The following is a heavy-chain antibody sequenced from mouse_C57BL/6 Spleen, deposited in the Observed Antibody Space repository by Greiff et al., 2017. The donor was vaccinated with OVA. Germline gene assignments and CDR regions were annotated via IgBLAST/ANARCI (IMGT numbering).Heavy chain of an antibody. CDR2: ISSGSSTI. J-gene: IGHJ3*01. D-gene: IGHD2-2*01. V-gene: IGHV5-17*01. CDR3: AREVTTTGFAY. Sequence: EVQLQESGGGLVKPGGSLKLSCAASGFTFSDYGMHWVRQAPEKGLEWVAYISSGSSTIYYADTVKGRFTISRDNAKNTLFLQMTSLRSEDTAMYYCAREVTTTGFAYWGQGTLVTVSA. CDR1: GFTFSDYG.